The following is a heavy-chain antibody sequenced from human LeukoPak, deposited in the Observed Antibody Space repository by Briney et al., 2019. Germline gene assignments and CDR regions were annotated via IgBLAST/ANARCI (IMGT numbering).Heavy chain of an antibody. V-gene: IGHV4-59*12. D-gene: IGHD1-26*01. Sequence: SETLSLTCTVSGGSISSYYWSWIRQPPGKGLEWIGYIYYRGSTNYNPSLKSRVTISVDTSKNQFSLKLSSVTAADTAVYYCARDSAVGGISMDVWGQGTTVTVSS. CDR1: GGSISSYY. J-gene: IGHJ6*02. CDR2: IYYRGST. CDR3: ARDSAVGGISMDV.